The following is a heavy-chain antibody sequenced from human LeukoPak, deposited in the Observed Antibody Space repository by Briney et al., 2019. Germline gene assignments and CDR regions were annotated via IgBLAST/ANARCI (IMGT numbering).Heavy chain of an antibody. CDR2: ISWNSGSI. CDR1: GFTFDDYA. Sequence: GRSLRLSCAASGFTFDDYAMHWVRQAPGKGLEWVSGISWNSGSIGYADSVKGRFTISRDNAKNSLYLQMNSLRAEDTALYYCAKDIFTVVRGAIDYWGQGTLVTVSS. D-gene: IGHD3-10*01. V-gene: IGHV3-9*01. CDR3: AKDIFTVVRGAIDY. J-gene: IGHJ4*02.